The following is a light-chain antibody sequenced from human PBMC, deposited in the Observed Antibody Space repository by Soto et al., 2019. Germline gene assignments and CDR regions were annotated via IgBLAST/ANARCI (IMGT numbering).Light chain of an antibody. CDR1: QSISSY. CDR3: QQSYSAPRT. CDR2: AAS. Sequence: DIQMTQSPSSLSASVGDRVTITCRASQSISSYLNWYQQRPGKAPKLLIYAASSLQSGVPSRFSGSGYGTDFTLTINSLQPEDFATYYCQQSYSAPRTFGQGTKVDNK. V-gene: IGKV1-39*01. J-gene: IGKJ1*01.